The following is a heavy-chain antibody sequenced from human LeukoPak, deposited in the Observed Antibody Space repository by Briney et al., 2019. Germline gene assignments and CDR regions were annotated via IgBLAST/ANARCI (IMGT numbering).Heavy chain of an antibody. D-gene: IGHD6-19*01. CDR3: ARTLEQWLVQVYGY. Sequence: SVKVSCKASGGTFSSYAISWVRQAPGQGLEWMGRIIPILGIANYAQKFQGRVTITADKSTSTAYMELSSLRSEDTAVYYCARTLEQWLVQVYGYWGQGTLVTVSS. CDR2: IIPILGIA. CDR1: GGTFSSYA. V-gene: IGHV1-69*04. J-gene: IGHJ4*02.